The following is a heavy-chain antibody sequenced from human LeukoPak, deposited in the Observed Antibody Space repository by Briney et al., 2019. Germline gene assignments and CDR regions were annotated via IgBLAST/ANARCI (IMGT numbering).Heavy chain of an antibody. D-gene: IGHD3-10*01. Sequence: SETLSLTCTVSGGSIGSGGYYWSWIRQHPGKGLEWIGYIYYSGSTYYNPSLKSRVTISVDRSKNQFSLKLSSVTAADTAVYYCARYYYGSWFDPWGQGTLVTVSS. CDR3: ARYYYGSWFDP. CDR2: IYYSGST. J-gene: IGHJ5*02. V-gene: IGHV4-31*03. CDR1: GGSIGSGGYY.